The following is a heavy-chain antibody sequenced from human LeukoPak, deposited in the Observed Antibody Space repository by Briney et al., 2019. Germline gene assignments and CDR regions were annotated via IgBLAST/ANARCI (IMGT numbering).Heavy chain of an antibody. CDR3: AMTYYYDSSGKNPNY. D-gene: IGHD3-22*01. CDR1: GFTFSSYG. CDR2: IRYDGSNK. J-gene: IGHJ4*02. Sequence: GRSLRLSCAASGFTFSSYGMHWVRQAPGEGLEWVAFIRYDGSNKYYADSVKGRFTISRDNSKNTLYLQMNSLRAEDTAVYYCAMTYYYDSSGKNPNYWGQGTLVTVSS. V-gene: IGHV3-30*02.